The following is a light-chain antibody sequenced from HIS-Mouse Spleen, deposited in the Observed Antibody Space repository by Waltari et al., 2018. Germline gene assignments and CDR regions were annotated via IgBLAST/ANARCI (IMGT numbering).Light chain of an antibody. V-gene: IGLV1-47*01. CDR3: AAWDDSLSGPV. Sequence: QSVLTQPPSASGTPGQRVTISCSGSSPNIGIHNVYWYQQLPGTAPKLLIYRNNQRPSGVPDRFSGSKSGTSASLAISGLRSEDEADYYCAAWDDSLSGPVFGGGTKLTVL. CDR2: RNN. J-gene: IGLJ3*02. CDR1: SPNIGIHN.